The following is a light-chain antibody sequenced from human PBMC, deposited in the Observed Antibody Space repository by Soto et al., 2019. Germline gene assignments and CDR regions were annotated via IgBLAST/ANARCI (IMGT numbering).Light chain of an antibody. V-gene: IGKV1-5*03. CDR2: KAS. J-gene: IGKJ1*01. Sequence: IQMTQSPSTLSASVGGTVTIACRASQSISVSLAWYQQKPGKAPNLLIYKASSLESGVPSRFSGSGSGTEFTLTISSLQPDDFATYYCQQYNSYWTFGQGTKVDI. CDR3: QQYNSYWT. CDR1: QSISVS.